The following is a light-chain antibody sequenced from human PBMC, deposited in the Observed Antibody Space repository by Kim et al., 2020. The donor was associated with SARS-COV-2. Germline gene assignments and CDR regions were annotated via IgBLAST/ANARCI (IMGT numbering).Light chain of an antibody. J-gene: IGKJ4*01. CDR3: QQYYSTPFT. V-gene: IGKV4-1*01. Sequence: ATINCGSSQSVFHISYKQNLLAWYQQKPGQPPKLLIYWASTRESGVPDRFSGSESGTDFTLTISSLQAEDVAVYFCQQYYSTPFTFGGGTKVDIK. CDR1: QSVFHISYKQNL. CDR2: WAS.